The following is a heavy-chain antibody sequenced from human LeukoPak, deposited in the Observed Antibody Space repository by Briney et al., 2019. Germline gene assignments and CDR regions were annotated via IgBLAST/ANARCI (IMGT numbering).Heavy chain of an antibody. CDR3: ARALGFLEWLGDYYGMDV. J-gene: IGHJ6*02. Sequence: GGSLRLSCAASGFTFSDYAMSWVRQAPGKGLEWVSSIRGGSTYYADSVKGRFTISRDNAKNSLYLQMNSLRAEDTAVYYCARALGFLEWLGDYYGMDVWGQGTTVTVSS. CDR1: GFTFSDYA. CDR2: IRGGST. V-gene: IGHV3-69-1*01. D-gene: IGHD3-3*01.